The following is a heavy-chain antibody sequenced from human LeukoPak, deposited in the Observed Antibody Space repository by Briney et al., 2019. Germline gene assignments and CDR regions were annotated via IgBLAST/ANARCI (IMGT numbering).Heavy chain of an antibody. V-gene: IGHV3-23*01. CDR1: GFTFSSYA. CDR2: ISGSGGST. D-gene: IGHD3-10*01. J-gene: IGHJ6*02. CDR3: AKDWGVKYYYYYGMDV. Sequence: GGSLRLSCAASGFTFSSYAMSWVRQAPGKGLEWVSAISGSGGSTYYADSVKGRFTISRDNSKNTLYLQMNSLRAEDTAVYYCAKDWGVKYYYYYGMDVWGQGTTVTVSS.